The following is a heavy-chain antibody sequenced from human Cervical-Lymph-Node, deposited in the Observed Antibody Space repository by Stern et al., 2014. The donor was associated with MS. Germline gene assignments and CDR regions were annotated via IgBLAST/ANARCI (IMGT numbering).Heavy chain of an antibody. D-gene: IGHD1-1*01. V-gene: IGHV3-53*01. CDR1: GFTVSRDY. CDR2: ITNVGST. Sequence: EMQLVESGGGVIQPGGSLRLSCTASGFTVSRDYMTWVRQAPGKGLAWVSSITNVGSTFYTYSVKGRFTISRDDSKNTVYLHMTSLRAEDTAMYYCARDTSSPERSDWWGQGTLVTVSS. J-gene: IGHJ4*02. CDR3: ARDTSSPERSDW.